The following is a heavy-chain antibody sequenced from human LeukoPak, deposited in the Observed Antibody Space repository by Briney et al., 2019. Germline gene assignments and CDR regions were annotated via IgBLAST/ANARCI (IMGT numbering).Heavy chain of an antibody. V-gene: IGHV4-59*11. CDR3: ARAGNWNDLDY. CDR2: ICYVHNSGST. CDR1: GTSISSHY. J-gene: IGHJ4*02. Sequence: PSETLSLTCTVSGTSISSHYWSWLRQTPGKGLEWIGYICYVHNSGSTNYSPSLKSRVTISLDTSKNQFSLKLNSVTAADTAVYYCARAGNWNDLDYWGRGTLVTVSS. D-gene: IGHD1-1*01.